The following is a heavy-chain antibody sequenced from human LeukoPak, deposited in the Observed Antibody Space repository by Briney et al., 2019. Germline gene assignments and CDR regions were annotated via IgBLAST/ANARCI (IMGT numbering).Heavy chain of an antibody. CDR1: GYSISSGYY. V-gene: IGHV4-38-2*01. CDR2: IYHSGST. CDR3: ARGGGAFDY. D-gene: IGHD3-16*01. Sequence: SETLSLTCAVSGYSISSGYYWGWIRQPPGKGLEWIGSIYHSGSTYYNPSLKSRVTISVDTSKNQFSLKLSSVTAADTAVYYCARGGGAFDYWGQGTLVTVSS. J-gene: IGHJ4*02.